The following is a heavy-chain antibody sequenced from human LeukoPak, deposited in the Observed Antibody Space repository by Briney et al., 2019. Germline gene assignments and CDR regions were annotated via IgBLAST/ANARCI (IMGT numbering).Heavy chain of an antibody. D-gene: IGHD1-26*01. V-gene: IGHV1-18*01. J-gene: IGHJ4*02. CDR3: ARAPLVGARDDY. Sequence: AASVKVSCKASGYTFTSYGISWVRQAPGQGLEWMGWISAYNGNTNYAQKLQGRVTMTTDTSTSTANMELRSLRSDDTAVYYCARAPLVGARDDYWGQGTLVTVSS. CDR1: GYTFTSYG. CDR2: ISAYNGNT.